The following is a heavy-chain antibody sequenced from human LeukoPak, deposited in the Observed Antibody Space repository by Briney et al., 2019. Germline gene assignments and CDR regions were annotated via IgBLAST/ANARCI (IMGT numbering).Heavy chain of an antibody. CDR1: GFTFSNAW. Sequence: GGSLTLSCAASGFTFSNAWMSWVRQAPGKGLEWVGRIKSKTSGGTTDYAAPVKGRFTISRDDSKDTVYLQMDSLTTEDTAVYSCSTEGYGYGYHAIDIWGQGTMVTVSS. J-gene: IGHJ3*02. V-gene: IGHV3-15*01. CDR2: IKSKTSGGTT. D-gene: IGHD5-18*01. CDR3: STEGYGYGYHAIDI.